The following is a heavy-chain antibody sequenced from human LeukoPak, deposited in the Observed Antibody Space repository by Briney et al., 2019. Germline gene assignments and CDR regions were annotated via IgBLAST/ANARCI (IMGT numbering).Heavy chain of an antibody. CDR3: AREWYEYGGDSGGY. J-gene: IGHJ4*02. V-gene: IGHV3-7*01. D-gene: IGHD2-21*02. Sequence: PGGSLRLSCAASGFTFDDYGMSWVRQAPGKGLEWVAGIKEDGSEAHYVDSVKGRFTISRDNAKNSLYLQMASLRAEDTATYYCAREWYEYGGDSGGYWGQGTLVTVSS. CDR1: GFTFDDYG. CDR2: IKEDGSEA.